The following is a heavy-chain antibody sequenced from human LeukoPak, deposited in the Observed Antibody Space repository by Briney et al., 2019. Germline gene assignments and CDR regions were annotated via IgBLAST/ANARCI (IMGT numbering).Heavy chain of an antibody. V-gene: IGHV1-2*02. J-gene: IGHJ4*02. CDR1: GYTFTAYY. CDR2: INPNSGDT. D-gene: IGHD1-1*01. CDR3: ARVGATGTTSPFDY. Sequence: ASVKVSCKASGYTFTAYYMHWVRQAPGQGLEWMGWINPNSGDTNYAQKFQGRVTMTRDMSISTAYMELTRLRSDDTAVYYCARVGATGTTSPFDYWGQGTLVTVSS.